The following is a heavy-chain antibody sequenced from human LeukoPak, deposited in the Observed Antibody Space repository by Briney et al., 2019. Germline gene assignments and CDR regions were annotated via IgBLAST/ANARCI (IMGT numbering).Heavy chain of an antibody. CDR2: IYYSGST. CDR3: ARHEVGLWSGYGRWFDP. J-gene: IGHJ5*02. D-gene: IGHD3-10*01. V-gene: IGHV4-59*08. CDR1: GGSINSYY. Sequence: PSETLSPTCAVSGGSINSYYWSWIRQPPGKGLEWIGYIYYSGSTNYNPSLKSRVTISVDTSKNQFSLKLSSVTAADTAVYYCARHEVGLWSGYGRWFDPWGQGTLVTVSS.